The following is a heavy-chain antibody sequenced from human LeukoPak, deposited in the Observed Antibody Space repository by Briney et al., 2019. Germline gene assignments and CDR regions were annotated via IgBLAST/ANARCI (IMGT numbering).Heavy chain of an antibody. D-gene: IGHD2-8*01. CDR2: ISWNSGSI. CDR3: AKDLRGFVPYYYGMDV. J-gene: IGHJ6*02. Sequence: PGRSLRLSCAASGFTFDDCAMHWVRQAPGKGLEWVSGISWNSGSIAYADSVKGRFTISRDNSKNTLYLQMNSLRAEDTAVYYCAKDLRGFVPYYYGMDVWGQGTTVTVSS. V-gene: IGHV3-9*01. CDR1: GFTFDDCA.